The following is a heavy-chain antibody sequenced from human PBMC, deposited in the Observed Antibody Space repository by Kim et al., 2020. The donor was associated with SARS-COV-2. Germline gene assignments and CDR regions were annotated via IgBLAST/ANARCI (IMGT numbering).Heavy chain of an antibody. CDR1: GYTLTELS. Sequence: ASVKVSCKVSGYTLTELSMHWVRQAPGKGLEWMGGFDPEDGETIYAQKFQGRVTMTEDTSTDTAYMELSSLRSEDTAVYYCATIQPHFDWLSTWGQGTLVTVSS. V-gene: IGHV1-24*01. D-gene: IGHD3-9*01. CDR2: FDPEDGET. J-gene: IGHJ5*02. CDR3: ATIQPHFDWLST.